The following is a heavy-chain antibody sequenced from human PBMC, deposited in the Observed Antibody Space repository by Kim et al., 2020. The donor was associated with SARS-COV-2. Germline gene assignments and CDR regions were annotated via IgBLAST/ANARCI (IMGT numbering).Heavy chain of an antibody. CDR1: EFTLSSHW. Sequence: GGSLRLSCAASEFTLSSHWMSWVRLTPEKGLEWVANINQAGSERSYVDSVKGRFIISRDNAKNSVYLQMNSLRDEDTALYFCARGTLRAPRSAFDIWGQGTTVIVSS. CDR3: ARGTLRAPRSAFDI. D-gene: IGHD1-1*01. J-gene: IGHJ3*02. CDR2: INQAGSER. V-gene: IGHV3-7*03.